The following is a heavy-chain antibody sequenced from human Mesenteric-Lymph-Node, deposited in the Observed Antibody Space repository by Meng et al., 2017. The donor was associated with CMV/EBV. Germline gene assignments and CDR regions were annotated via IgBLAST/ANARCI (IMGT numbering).Heavy chain of an antibody. V-gene: IGHV1-2*06. D-gene: IGHD6-13*01. CDR2: INPVTGGT. CDR3: ARQYLPDIASAVNY. Sequence: SGYSFSASYYIHWVRQAPGRGLGWMERINPVTGGTNYAQKLQGRVTMTRDTSVNTAYMELSRLTSDDTAVYFCARQYLPDIASAVNYWGQGTLVTVSS. CDR1: GYSFSASYY. J-gene: IGHJ4*02.